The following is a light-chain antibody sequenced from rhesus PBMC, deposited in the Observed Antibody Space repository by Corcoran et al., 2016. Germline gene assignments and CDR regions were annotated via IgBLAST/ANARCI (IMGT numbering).Light chain of an antibody. Sequence: EIVLTQSPTSMAVSQGERVTISCTASSSVSTTYFPWYQQKPVFPLSLIVYRTSSLASGITARFSGSGAGTSYTLSISSMEAEDAANYSCQQGNSFPYSFGQGTKVEIK. J-gene: IGKJ2*01. CDR3: QQGNSFPYS. CDR1: SSVSTT. CDR2: RTS. V-gene: IGKV3-17*03.